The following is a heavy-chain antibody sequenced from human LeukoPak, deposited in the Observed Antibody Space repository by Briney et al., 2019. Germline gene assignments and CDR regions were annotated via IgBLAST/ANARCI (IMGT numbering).Heavy chain of an antibody. CDR1: GFSFRYYG. J-gene: IGHJ4*01. CDR3: GRGGHYCSDRNCYSDY. Sequence: ASVKVSCKASGFSFRYYGINWMRQAPGQGLEWMGWISADTGESKYAEKVQGRLTLTRDTSTTTAYMDLRSLRPDDTAVYYCGRGGHYCSDRNCYSDYWGQGTLVSVSS. D-gene: IGHD2-15*01. V-gene: IGHV1-18*04. CDR2: ISADTGES.